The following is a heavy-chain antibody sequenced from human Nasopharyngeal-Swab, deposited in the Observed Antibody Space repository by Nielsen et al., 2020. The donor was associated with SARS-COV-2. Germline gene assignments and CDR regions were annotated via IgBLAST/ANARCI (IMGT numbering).Heavy chain of an antibody. J-gene: IGHJ5*02. Sequence: GESLKISCTSSGYSFTKYWISWVRQVPGKGLEWMGRFDPSDSYSNYNPSFQGHVTFSADKSISTAYLQWSSLEASDTAMYYCATHESGEFHHNWFDPWGQGTLVTVSS. CDR3: ATHESGEFHHNWFDP. D-gene: IGHD4-17*01. V-gene: IGHV5-10-1*01. CDR2: FDPSDSYS. CDR1: GYSFTKYW.